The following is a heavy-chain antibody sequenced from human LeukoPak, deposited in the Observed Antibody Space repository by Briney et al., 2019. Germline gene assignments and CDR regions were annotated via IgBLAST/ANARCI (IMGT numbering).Heavy chain of an antibody. CDR1: GYTFTSYG. D-gene: IGHD3-9*01. V-gene: IGHV1-18*01. J-gene: IGHJ5*02. CDR3: ARGTPYYDILTGYHPFDP. CDR2: ISAYNGNT. Sequence: ASVKVSCKASGYTFTSYGISWVRQAPGQGLEWMGWISAYNGNTNYAQKLQGRVTMTTDTSTSTAYMELRSLRSDDTAVYYCARGTPYYDILTGYHPFDPWGQGTLVTVSS.